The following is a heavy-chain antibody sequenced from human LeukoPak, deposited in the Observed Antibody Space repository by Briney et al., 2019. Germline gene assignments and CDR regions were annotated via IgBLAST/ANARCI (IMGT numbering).Heavy chain of an antibody. V-gene: IGHV3-30*02. Sequence: PGGSLRLSCAASGFTFSGYGTHWVRQAPGKGPEWVAFIRYDGSNKYYGDSVKGRFTISRDNSKNALYLQMNSLRAEDTAVYYCARDRCSGGSCYKSHWGQGTLVTVSS. J-gene: IGHJ4*02. CDR3: ARDRCSGGSCYKSH. CDR2: IRYDGSNK. D-gene: IGHD2-15*01. CDR1: GFTFSGYG.